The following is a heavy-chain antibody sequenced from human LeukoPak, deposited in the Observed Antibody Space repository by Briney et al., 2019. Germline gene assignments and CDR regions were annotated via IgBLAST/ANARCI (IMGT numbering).Heavy chain of an antibody. CDR3: ARGDGDIVVVPAATPFDY. CDR2: INHSGST. J-gene: IGHJ4*02. V-gene: IGHV4-34*01. D-gene: IGHD2-2*01. CDR1: GGSFGGYY. Sequence: SETLSLTCAVYGGSFGGYYWSWIRQPPGKGLEWIGEINHSGSTNYNPSLKSRVTISVDTSKNQFSLKLSSVTAADTAVYYCARGDGDIVVVPAATPFDYWGQGTLVTVSS.